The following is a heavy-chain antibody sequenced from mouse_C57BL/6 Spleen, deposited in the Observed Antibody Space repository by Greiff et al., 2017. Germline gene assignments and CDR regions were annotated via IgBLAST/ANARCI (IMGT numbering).Heavy chain of an antibody. CDR3: ARDEGAWFAY. CDR2: ISDGGSYT. J-gene: IGHJ3*01. V-gene: IGHV5-4*01. CDR1: GFTFSSYA. Sequence: EVMLVESGGGLVKPGGSLKLSCAASGFTFSSYAMSWVRPTPEKRLEWVATISDGGSYTYYPDNVKGRFTISRDNAKNNLYLQMSHLKSEDTAMYYCARDEGAWFAYWGQGTLVTVSA.